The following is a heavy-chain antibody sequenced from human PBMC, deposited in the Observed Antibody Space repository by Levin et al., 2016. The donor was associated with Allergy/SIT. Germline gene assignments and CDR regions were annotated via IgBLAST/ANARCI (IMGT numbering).Heavy chain of an antibody. CDR3: AKVGGYCSSTSCYRVGYYYYGMDV. CDR2: ISGSGGST. V-gene: IGHV3-23*01. J-gene: IGHJ6*02. Sequence: WIRQPPGKGLEWVSAISGSGGSTYYADSVKGRFTISRDNSKNTLYLQMNSLRAEDTAVYYCAKVGGYCSSTSCYRVGYYYYGMDVWGQGTTVTVSS. D-gene: IGHD2-2*01.